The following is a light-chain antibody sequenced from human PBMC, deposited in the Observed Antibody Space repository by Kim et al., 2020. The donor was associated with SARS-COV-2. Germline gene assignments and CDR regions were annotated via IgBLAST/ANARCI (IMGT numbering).Light chain of an antibody. J-gene: IGLJ3*02. V-gene: IGLV2-11*01. Sequence: GQSVTITCTGTSSDVVGYNYVSWYHQHPGKAPKLMFYDVSKRPSGVPDRFSGSKSGNTASLTISGLQAEDEADYYCCSYAGSYTWVFGGGTQLTVL. CDR1: SSDVVGYNY. CDR2: DVS. CDR3: CSYAGSYTWV.